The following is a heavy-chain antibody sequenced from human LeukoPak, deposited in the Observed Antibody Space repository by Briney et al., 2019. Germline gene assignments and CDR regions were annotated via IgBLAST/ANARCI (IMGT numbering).Heavy chain of an antibody. D-gene: IGHD2-2*01. Sequence: SVKVSCKASGGTFSSYAISWVRQAPGQGLEWMGRIIPILGIANYAQKFQGRVTITADKSTSTAYMELSSLRSEDTAVYYCAREGVPAAMPEPIFDYWGQGTLVTVSS. J-gene: IGHJ4*02. V-gene: IGHV1-69*04. CDR2: IIPILGIA. CDR1: GGTFSSYA. CDR3: AREGVPAAMPEPIFDY.